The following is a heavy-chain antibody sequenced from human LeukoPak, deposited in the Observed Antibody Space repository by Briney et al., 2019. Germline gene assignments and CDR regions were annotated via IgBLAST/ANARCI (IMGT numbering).Heavy chain of an antibody. Sequence: TSETLSLTCTVSGGSITSSSYYWGWIRQPPGKGLEWIGSIYYSGSTYYNPSLKSRVTISVDTSKNQFSLKLSSVTAADTAVYYCARSATAAGILDYWGQGTLVTVSS. CDR1: GGSITSSSYY. D-gene: IGHD6-13*01. CDR3: ARSATAAGILDY. CDR2: IYYSGST. J-gene: IGHJ4*02. V-gene: IGHV4-39*07.